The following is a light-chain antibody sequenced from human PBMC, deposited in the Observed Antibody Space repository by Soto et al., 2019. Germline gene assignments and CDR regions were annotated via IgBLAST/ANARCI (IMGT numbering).Light chain of an antibody. J-gene: IGKJ4*01. V-gene: IGKV3-20*01. CDR3: QQYQSLT. CDR1: QSVSSN. CDR2: GAS. Sequence: EIVLTQSASTLSWSPGDRATLSCGASQSVSSNLAWYQQKPGQAPRLLIHGASSRVTGIPDRFSGSGSGTDFTLTITRLEPEDFAVYYCQQYQSLTFGGGTKVDIK.